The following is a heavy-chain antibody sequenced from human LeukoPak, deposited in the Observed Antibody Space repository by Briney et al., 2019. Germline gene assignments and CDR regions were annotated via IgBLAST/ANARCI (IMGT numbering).Heavy chain of an antibody. V-gene: IGHV4-4*07. CDR3: ARGVLRYFDWLLRGNWFDP. D-gene: IGHD3-9*01. Sequence: SETLSLTCTVSGGSISSYYWSWIRQPAGKGLEWIGRIYTSGSTNYNPSLKSRVTISVDTSKNQFSLKLSSVTAADTAVYYCARGVLRYFDWLLRGNWFDPWGQGTLVTVSS. CDR1: GGSISSYY. CDR2: IYTSGST. J-gene: IGHJ5*02.